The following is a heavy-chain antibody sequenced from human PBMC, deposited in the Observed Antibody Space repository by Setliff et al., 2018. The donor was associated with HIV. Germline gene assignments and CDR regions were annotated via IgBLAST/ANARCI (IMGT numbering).Heavy chain of an antibody. V-gene: IGHV4-34*01. CDR2: INHSGST. D-gene: IGHD6-19*01. CDR1: GGSFRGYS. Sequence: PSETLSLTCAVYGGSFRGYSWSWIRQPPGKGLEWIGEINHSGSTYYNPSLKSRVTVSVDTSKNQLSLKLSSVTAADTAVYYCARGRAYSSGWGLLRNYYMDVWGKGTTVTVSS. J-gene: IGHJ6*03. CDR3: ARGRAYSSGWGLLRNYYMDV.